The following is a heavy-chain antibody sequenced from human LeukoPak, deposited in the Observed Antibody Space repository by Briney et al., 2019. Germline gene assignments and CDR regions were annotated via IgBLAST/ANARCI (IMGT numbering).Heavy chain of an antibody. CDR1: GFTFSSYS. CDR2: ISSSSSYI. Sequence: GGSLRLSCAASGFTFSSYSMNWVRQAPGKGLEWVSSISSSSSYIYYADSVKGRFTISRDNAKNSLYLQMNSLRAEDTAVYYCARPRAGYQSGYDVWGQGTTVTVSS. CDR3: ARPRAGYQSGYDV. J-gene: IGHJ6*02. V-gene: IGHV3-21*04. D-gene: IGHD3-10*01.